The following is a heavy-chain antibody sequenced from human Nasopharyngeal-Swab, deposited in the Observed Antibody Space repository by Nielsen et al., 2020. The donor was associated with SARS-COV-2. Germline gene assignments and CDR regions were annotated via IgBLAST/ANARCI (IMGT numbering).Heavy chain of an antibody. Sequence: GESLKISCAASGFTFSSYSMNWVRQAPGKGLEWVSSISSSSSYIYYADSVKGRFTISRDNAKNSLYLQMNSLRAEGTAVYYCARVEMATITTSYYYYYGMDVWGQGTTVTVSS. D-gene: IGHD5-24*01. V-gene: IGHV3-21*01. CDR2: ISSSSSYI. CDR1: GFTFSSYS. J-gene: IGHJ6*02. CDR3: ARVEMATITTSYYYYYGMDV.